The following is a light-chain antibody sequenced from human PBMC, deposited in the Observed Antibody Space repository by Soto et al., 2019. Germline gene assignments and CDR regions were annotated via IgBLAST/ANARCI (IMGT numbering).Light chain of an antibody. CDR1: SGHSSYA. J-gene: IGLJ1*01. Sequence: QSVLTQSPSASASLGASVKLTCTLSSGHSSYAIAWHQQQPEKGPRYLMKLNSDGSHSKGDGIPDRFSGSSSGAERYLTISSLHSEAEADYYCQTWGTGIHYVFGTGTKLTVL. CDR3: QTWGTGIHYV. V-gene: IGLV4-69*01. CDR2: LNSDGSH.